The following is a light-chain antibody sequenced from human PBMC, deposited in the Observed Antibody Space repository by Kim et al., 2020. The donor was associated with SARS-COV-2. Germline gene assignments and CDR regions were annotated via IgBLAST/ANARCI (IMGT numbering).Light chain of an antibody. J-gene: IGKJ4*01. Sequence: SPGERATPSCRASQSVSSSYLAWYQQKPGQAPRLLIYGASSRATGIPDRFSGSVSGTDFTLTISRLEPEDFAVYYCQQYGSSPLTFGGGTKVDIK. V-gene: IGKV3-20*01. CDR3: QQYGSSPLT. CDR1: QSVSSSY. CDR2: GAS.